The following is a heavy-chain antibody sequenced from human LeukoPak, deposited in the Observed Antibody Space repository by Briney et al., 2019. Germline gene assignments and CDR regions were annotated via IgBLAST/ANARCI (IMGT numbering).Heavy chain of an antibody. D-gene: IGHD6-13*01. V-gene: IGHV3-21*01. CDR3: ARSIAAAGIDY. CDR2: ISSCSRYI. Sequence: GGSLRLSCAASGFTFSSYSMNWVRQAPGKGLEWVSSISSCSRYIYYADSVKGRFTISRDNAKNSLYLQMNSLRAEDTAVYYCARSIAAAGIDYWGQGTLVTVSS. J-gene: IGHJ4*02. CDR1: GFTFSSYS.